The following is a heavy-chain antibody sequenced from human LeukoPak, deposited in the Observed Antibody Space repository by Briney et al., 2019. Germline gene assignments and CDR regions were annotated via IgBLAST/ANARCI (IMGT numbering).Heavy chain of an antibody. J-gene: IGHJ6*02. CDR1: GYTFTGYC. CDR2: INPNSGGT. V-gene: IGHV1-2*02. CDR3: ARRPSSTSRRRYYYYGMDV. D-gene: IGHD2-2*01. Sequence: ASVKVSCKASGYTFTGYCMHWVRQAPGQGLEWMGWINPNSGGTNYAQKFQGRVTMTRDTSISTAYMELSSLRSEDTAVYYCARRPSSTSRRRYYYYGMDVWGQGTTVTVSS.